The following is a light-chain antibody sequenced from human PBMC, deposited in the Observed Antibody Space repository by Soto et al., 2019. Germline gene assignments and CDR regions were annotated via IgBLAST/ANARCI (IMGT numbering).Light chain of an antibody. J-gene: IGLJ1*01. V-gene: IGLV3-1*01. CDR2: QDS. CDR1: KLGDKY. CDR3: SSYSDSDTKV. Sequence: SYELTQPPSVSVSPGQTASITCSGDKLGDKYACWYQQKPGQSPVLVIYQDSKRPSGIPERFSGSKSDTTAFLTISGLQAEDEADYYCSSYSDSDTKVFGTGTKLTVL.